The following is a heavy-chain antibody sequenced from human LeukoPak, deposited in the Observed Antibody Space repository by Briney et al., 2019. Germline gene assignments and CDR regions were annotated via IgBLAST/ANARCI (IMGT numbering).Heavy chain of an antibody. J-gene: IGHJ4*02. Sequence: GGSLRLSCAASGFTFSSYSLNWVRQAPGMGLEWVSSISSSSHYIYYADSVKGRFTISRDNAKNSLYLQMNSLRAEDTAVYYCARKPFYGSGIGHWGQGTLVTVSS. CDR3: ARKPFYGSGIGH. D-gene: IGHD3-10*01. CDR2: ISSSSHYI. V-gene: IGHV3-21*01. CDR1: GFTFSSYS.